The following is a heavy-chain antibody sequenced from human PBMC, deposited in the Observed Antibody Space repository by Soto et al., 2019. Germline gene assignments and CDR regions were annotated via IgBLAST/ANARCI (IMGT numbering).Heavy chain of an antibody. V-gene: IGHV3-53*02. J-gene: IGHJ5*01. CDR3: VGKWFDF. Sequence: EVQLVETGGGLIQPGGSLRLSCEASGFIVRSNFMNWVRQAPGKGLEWVSVIYSGGGTYYADYVKGRFTISRDISKNTLYLHMNSLRDEDTAVYYCVGKWFDFWGQGTLVTVSS. CDR2: IYSGGGT. CDR1: GFIVRSNF.